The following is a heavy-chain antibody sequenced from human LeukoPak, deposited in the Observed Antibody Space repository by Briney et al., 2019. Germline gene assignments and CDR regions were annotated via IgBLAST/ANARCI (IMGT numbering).Heavy chain of an antibody. CDR2: ISGRGGNT. CDR3: ADSNYWYPVDY. J-gene: IGHJ4*02. CDR1: GLTFNNYA. Sequence: GGSLRLSCAASGLTFNNYALTWIRQAPGKGLEWVSSISGRGGNTYYADSVKGRFTISRDNSKNTLYLQMNSLRAEDTAVYYCADSNYWYPVDYWGQGTLVTVSS. V-gene: IGHV3-23*01. D-gene: IGHD4-11*01.